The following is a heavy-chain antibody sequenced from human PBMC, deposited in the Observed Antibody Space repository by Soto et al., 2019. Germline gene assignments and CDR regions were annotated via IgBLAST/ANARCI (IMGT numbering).Heavy chain of an antibody. CDR2: IYYSGST. CDR3: ARWVRGVISNWFDP. V-gene: IGHV4-39*01. J-gene: IGHJ5*02. Sequence: FLTCTVSGGSISSSSYYWGWIRQPPGKGLEWIGSIYYSGSTYYNPSLKSRVTISVDTSKNQFSLKLSSVTAADTAVYYCARWVRGVISNWFDPWGQGTLVTVSS. CDR1: GGSISSSSYY. D-gene: IGHD3-10*01.